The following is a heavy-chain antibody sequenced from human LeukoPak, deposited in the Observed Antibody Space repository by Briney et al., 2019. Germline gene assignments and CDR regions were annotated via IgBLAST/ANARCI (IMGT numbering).Heavy chain of an antibody. D-gene: IGHD6-13*01. J-gene: IGHJ3*02. Sequence: GGSLRLSCAASGFTFTSYWMTWVRQVPGKGLEWVANIKQDGSVKNYVDSLRGRFTISRDNAKDSLYLQMNSLRAEDTAVYYCAKSRVEVAGTGGFDTWGRGTLVAVSS. CDR1: GFTFTSYW. CDR3: AKSRVEVAGTGGFDT. V-gene: IGHV3-7*03. CDR2: IKQDGSVK.